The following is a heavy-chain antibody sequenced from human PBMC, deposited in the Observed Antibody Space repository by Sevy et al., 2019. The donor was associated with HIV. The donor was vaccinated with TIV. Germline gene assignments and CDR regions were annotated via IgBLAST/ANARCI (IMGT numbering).Heavy chain of an antibody. D-gene: IGHD5-12*01. V-gene: IGHV4-30-2*01. CDR2: IYHSGST. J-gene: IGHJ4*02. Sequence: SETLSLTCAVSGGSISSGGYSWSWIRQPPGKGLEWIGYIYHSGSTYYNPSLKSRFTISVDRYKNQFSLKLSSVTDADTAVYYCARGAVATTYFDYWGQGTLVTASS. CDR1: GGSISSGGYS. CDR3: ARGAVATTYFDY.